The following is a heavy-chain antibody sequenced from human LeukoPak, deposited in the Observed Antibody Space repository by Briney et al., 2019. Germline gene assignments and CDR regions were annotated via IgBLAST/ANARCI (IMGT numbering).Heavy chain of an antibody. V-gene: IGHV1-69*05. Sequence: GASVKVSCKASGGTFSSYAISWVRQAPGQGLEWMGGIIPIFGTANYAQKFQGRVTITTDESTSTAYMELSSLRSEDTAVYYCARDQDYDSGSYLSYWGQGTLVTVSS. J-gene: IGHJ4*02. D-gene: IGHD3-10*01. CDR3: ARDQDYDSGSYLSY. CDR2: IIPIFGTA. CDR1: GGTFSSYA.